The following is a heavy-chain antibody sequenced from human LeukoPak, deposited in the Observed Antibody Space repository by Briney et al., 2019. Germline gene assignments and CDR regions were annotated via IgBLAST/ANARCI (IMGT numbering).Heavy chain of an antibody. CDR3: ARHFHPPDFYYYGSGSYYDY. V-gene: IGHV4-39*01. CDR1: GGSISSSSYY. CDR2: IYYSGST. J-gene: IGHJ4*02. Sequence: SETLSLTCTVSGGSISSSSYYWGWIRQPPGKGLEWIGGIYYSGSTYYNPSLKSRVTISVDTSKNQFSLKLSSVTAADTAVYYCARHFHPPDFYYYGSGSYYDYWGQGTLVTVSS. D-gene: IGHD3-10*01.